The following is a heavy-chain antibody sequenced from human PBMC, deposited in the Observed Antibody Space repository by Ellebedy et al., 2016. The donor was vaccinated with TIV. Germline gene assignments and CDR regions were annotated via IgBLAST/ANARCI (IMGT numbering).Heavy chain of an antibody. V-gene: IGHV3-30*04. D-gene: IGHD6-19*01. CDR1: GFTFSVYD. CDR2: ISNDGRRT. Sequence: GGSLRLSCSASGFTFSVYDMHWVRQAPGKGLEWVAVISNDGRRTHYSDSAKGRFTVSRDHSWNMVYLQMNSLRPEDSAVYYCPYSSGWYKFDDWGQGTLVTV. CDR3: PYSSGWYKFDD. J-gene: IGHJ4*02.